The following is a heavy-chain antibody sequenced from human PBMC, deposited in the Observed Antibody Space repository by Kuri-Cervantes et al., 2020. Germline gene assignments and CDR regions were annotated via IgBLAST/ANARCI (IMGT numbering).Heavy chain of an antibody. CDR2: IYYSGST. V-gene: IGHV4-39*07. CDR3: ARGIAAHRVSYYYNYMDV. J-gene: IGHJ6*03. CDR1: GGSISSSSYY. D-gene: IGHD6-13*01. Sequence: SETLSLTCTVSGGSISSSSYYWGWIRQPPGKGLEWIGSIYYSGSTYYNPSLRSRVTISVDTSKNQFSLKLSSVTAADTAVYYCARGIAAHRVSYYYNYMDVWGKGTTVTVSS.